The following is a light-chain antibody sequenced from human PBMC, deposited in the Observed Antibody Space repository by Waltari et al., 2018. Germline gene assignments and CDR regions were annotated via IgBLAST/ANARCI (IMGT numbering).Light chain of an antibody. Sequence: QLILTQSPSASASLGASVKLTCTLSRGHSSNVIAWLQQQPAKGPRFLMKVNSDGSHRKGEGIPDRFSGSSSGAERYLSISSLQSEDEADYFCQTGGHGTWVFGGGTKLTVL. V-gene: IGLV4-69*01. CDR3: QTGGHGTWV. CDR2: VNSDGSH. CDR1: RGHSSNV. J-gene: IGLJ3*02.